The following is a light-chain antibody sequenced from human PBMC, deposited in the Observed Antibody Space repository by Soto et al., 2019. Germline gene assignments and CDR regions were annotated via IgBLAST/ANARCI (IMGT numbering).Light chain of an antibody. V-gene: IGKV3D-20*02. J-gene: IGKJ4*01. CDR3: QQYNSPLT. CDR1: QSVSSNY. CDR2: DAS. Sequence: EIMMTQSPAILSVNPGERATLSCRASQSVSSNYLAWYQQKPGQAPRLLIYDASNRATGIPARFSGSGSGTDFTLTISRLDPEDFAVYYCQQYNSPLTFGGGTIV.